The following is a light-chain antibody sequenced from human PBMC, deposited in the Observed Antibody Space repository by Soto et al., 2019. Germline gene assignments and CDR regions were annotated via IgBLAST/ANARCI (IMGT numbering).Light chain of an antibody. CDR3: TSYSRYSVLV. CDR1: SSDSGGYEY. CDR2: EVS. Sequence: QSALTQPASVSGSPGQSITISCTGTSSDSGGYEYVSWYPQSPGKAPKLIIFEVSNRPSGVSDRFSGSNSGNTASLTISGLQAEDEADYYCTSYSRYSVLVFGGGTKGTVL. V-gene: IGLV2-14*01. J-gene: IGLJ3*02.